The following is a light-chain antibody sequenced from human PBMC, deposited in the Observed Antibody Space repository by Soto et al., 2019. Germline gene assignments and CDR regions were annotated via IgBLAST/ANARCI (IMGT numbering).Light chain of an antibody. Sequence: QSALTQPRSVSGSPGQSVTISCTGTSSDVGGYNYVSWYQQHPGKAPKLMIYDVSKRPSGVPDRFSGSKSGNTASLTISGLQAEDEAEYYCCSYAGSYTGVFGTGTKVPVL. V-gene: IGLV2-11*01. J-gene: IGLJ1*01. CDR2: DVS. CDR3: CSYAGSYTGV. CDR1: SSDVGGYNY.